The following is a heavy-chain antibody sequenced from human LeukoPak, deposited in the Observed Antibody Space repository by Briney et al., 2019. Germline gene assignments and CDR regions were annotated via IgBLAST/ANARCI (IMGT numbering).Heavy chain of an antibody. CDR3: ASTYCSGGSCSDDAFDI. J-gene: IGHJ3*02. V-gene: IGHV5-51*04. Sequence: GESLKISCKGSGYSFTSYWIGWVRQMPGKGLEWMGIIYPGDSDTRYSPSFQGQVTISADKPISTAYLQWSSLKASDTAMYYCASTYCSGGSCSDDAFDIWGQGTMVTVTS. CDR2: IYPGDSDT. CDR1: GYSFTSYW. D-gene: IGHD2-15*01.